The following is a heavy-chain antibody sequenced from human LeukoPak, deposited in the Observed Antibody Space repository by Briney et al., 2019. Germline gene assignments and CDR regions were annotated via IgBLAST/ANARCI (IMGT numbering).Heavy chain of an antibody. V-gene: IGHV3-64*01. Sequence: GGSLRLSCAASGFTFSSYAMHWVRQAPGKGLEYVSAISSNGGSTYYANSVKGRFTISRDNSKNTLYLQMGSLRAEDMAVYYYARAITGTTTAWFDPWGQGTLVTVSS. D-gene: IGHD1-7*01. CDR1: GFTFSSYA. CDR3: ARAITGTTTAWFDP. CDR2: ISSNGGST. J-gene: IGHJ5*02.